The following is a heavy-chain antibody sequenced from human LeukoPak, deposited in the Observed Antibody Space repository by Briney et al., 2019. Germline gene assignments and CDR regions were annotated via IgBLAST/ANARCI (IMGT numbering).Heavy chain of an antibody. CDR2: ISSSSSYI. D-gene: IGHD5-18*01. CDR1: GFTFSSYS. V-gene: IGHV3-21*01. J-gene: IGHJ4*02. Sequence: PGGSLRLSCAASGFTFSSYSTNWVRQAPGKGLEWVSSISSSSSYIYYADSVKGRFTISRDNAKNSLYLQMNSLRAEDTAVYYCARDIYSYDLFDYWGQGTLVTVSS. CDR3: ARDIYSYDLFDY.